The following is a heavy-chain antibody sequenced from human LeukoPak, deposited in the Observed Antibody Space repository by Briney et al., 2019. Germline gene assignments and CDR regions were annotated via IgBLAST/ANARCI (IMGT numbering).Heavy chain of an antibody. V-gene: IGHV4-59*01. Sequence: PSETLSLTCTVSGGSISSYYWSWIRQPPGRGLEWIGYIYDSGSTNYNPSLKSRVTISVDTSKNQFSLKLSSVTAADTAVYYCAREGYNSAWYDYWGQGTLVTVSS. CDR2: IYDSGST. CDR3: AREGYNSAWYDY. J-gene: IGHJ4*02. D-gene: IGHD6-19*01. CDR1: GGSISSYY.